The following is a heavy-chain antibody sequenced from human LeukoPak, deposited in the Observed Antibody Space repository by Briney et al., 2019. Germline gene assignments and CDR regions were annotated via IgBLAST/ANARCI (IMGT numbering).Heavy chain of an antibody. CDR1: GGSISSYY. Sequence: SETLSLTCTVSGGSISSYYWSWIRQPPGKGLEWIGYIYYSGSTNYNPSLKSRVTISVDTSKNQFSLKLSSVTAADTAVYYCATTTTTVPPTTIYYYYYYMDVWGKGTTVTISS. D-gene: IGHD4-17*01. V-gene: IGHV4-59*01. J-gene: IGHJ6*03. CDR3: ATTTTTVPPTTIYYYYYYMDV. CDR2: IYYSGST.